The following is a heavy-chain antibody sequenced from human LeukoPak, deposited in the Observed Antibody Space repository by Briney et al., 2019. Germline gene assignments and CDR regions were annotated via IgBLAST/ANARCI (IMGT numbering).Heavy chain of an antibody. J-gene: IGHJ3*02. CDR2: INGRGGST. CDR3: AKDLAAGTEWAFDI. Sequence: GGSLRLSCAASGFTFSNYAMSWVRQAPGKGLEWVSSINGRGGSTYYADSVKGRFTISRDNSKNTLYLQMNSLRAEDTAVYYCAKDLAAGTEWAFDIWGQGTMVTVSS. V-gene: IGHV3-23*01. D-gene: IGHD6-13*01. CDR1: GFTFSNYA.